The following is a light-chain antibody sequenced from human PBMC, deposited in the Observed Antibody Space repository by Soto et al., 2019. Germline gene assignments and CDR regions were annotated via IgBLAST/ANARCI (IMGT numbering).Light chain of an antibody. Sequence: QSALTQPASVSGSPGQSISISCTGTNSDVGGYNYVSWYQHHPGKAPKLMIYEVTNRPSGVSNRFSGSKSGNTASLTISGLQAEDEADYYCSSYTSSNSLGVFGGGTKLTVL. CDR3: SSYTSSNSLGV. J-gene: IGLJ2*01. CDR2: EVT. CDR1: NSDVGGYNY. V-gene: IGLV2-14*01.